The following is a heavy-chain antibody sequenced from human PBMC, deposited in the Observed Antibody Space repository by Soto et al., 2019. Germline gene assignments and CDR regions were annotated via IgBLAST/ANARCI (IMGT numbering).Heavy chain of an antibody. D-gene: IGHD2-15*01. CDR2: IYYSGST. CDR1: GGSISSYY. J-gene: IGHJ6*02. Sequence: ETLSLTCTVSGGSISSYYWSWIRQPPGKGLEWIGYIYYSGSTNYNPSLKSRVTISVDTSRNQFSLQLNYVTPEDTAVYYCARVHCSAGTCLDGLDFWGQGTTVTVSS. CDR3: ARVHCSAGTCLDGLDF. V-gene: IGHV4-59*12.